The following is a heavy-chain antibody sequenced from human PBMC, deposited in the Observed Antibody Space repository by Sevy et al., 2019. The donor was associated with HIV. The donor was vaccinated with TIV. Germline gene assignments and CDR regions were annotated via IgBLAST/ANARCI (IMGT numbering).Heavy chain of an antibody. J-gene: IGHJ4*02. CDR3: ATTKDYYDSSGYPFDY. V-gene: IGHV1-24*01. CDR1: GYTLTELS. D-gene: IGHD3-22*01. Sequence: ASVKVSCKVSGYTLTELSMHWVRQAPGKGLEWMGGFDPGSGATVYAQKFQGRVIMTEDTSTDTAYMELSSLRSEDTAVYYCATTKDYYDSSGYPFDYWGQGTLVTVSS. CDR2: FDPGSGAT.